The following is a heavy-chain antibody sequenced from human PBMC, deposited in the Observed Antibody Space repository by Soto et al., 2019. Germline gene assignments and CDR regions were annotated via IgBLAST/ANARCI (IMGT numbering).Heavy chain of an antibody. CDR1: GFTFSSYA. J-gene: IGHJ6*02. CDR3: ARYIPGVRYYGMDV. CDR2: IGESGTPT. Sequence: EVQLLESGGGLVQPGGSLRLSCAASGFTFSSYAMKWVRQAPGKGLEWVSLIGESGTPTYYADSVKGRFAISRDNSRKTLFLEMYSLRAEDTAVYYCARYIPGVRYYGMDVWGQGTSVTVSS. D-gene: IGHD5-18*01. V-gene: IGHV3-23*01.